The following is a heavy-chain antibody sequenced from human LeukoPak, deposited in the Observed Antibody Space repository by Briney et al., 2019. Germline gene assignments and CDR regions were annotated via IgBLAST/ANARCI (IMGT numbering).Heavy chain of an antibody. CDR3: AREWSSFDF. D-gene: IGHD2-15*01. J-gene: IGHJ3*01. CDR1: GVSFSGYY. CDR2: INHSGST. Sequence: SETLSLTCAVYGVSFSGYYWSWNRQPPGKGLEWIGEINHSGSTNYNPSLKSRVTISVDTSKNQFSLKLSSVTAADTAVYYCAREWSSFDFWGQGTTVTVSS. V-gene: IGHV4-34*01.